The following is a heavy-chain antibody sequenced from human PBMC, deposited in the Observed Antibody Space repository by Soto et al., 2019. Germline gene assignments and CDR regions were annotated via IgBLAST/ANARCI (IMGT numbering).Heavy chain of an antibody. V-gene: IGHV1-18*01. CDR2: ISTYNGDA. Sequence: QAQLEQSGAEVKKPGASVKVSCKSSGYTFSTSGISWVRQAPGQGLEWMGWISTYNGDANYAQRFQGRVTMTTDTYTSTTFMELRSLRSDDTAVYYCAREGPRPYYYYGMAVWGQGTTVTVS. CDR1: GYTFSTSG. J-gene: IGHJ6*02. D-gene: IGHD6-6*01. CDR3: AREGPRPYYYYGMAV.